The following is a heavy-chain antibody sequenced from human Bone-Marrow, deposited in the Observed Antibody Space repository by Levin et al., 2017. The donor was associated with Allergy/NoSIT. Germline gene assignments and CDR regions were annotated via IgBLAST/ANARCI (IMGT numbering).Heavy chain of an antibody. J-gene: IGHJ4*02. CDR3: AKVVVGATGPFDY. Sequence: GESLKISCAASGFTFSSYAMSWVRQAPGKGLEWVSAISGSGGSTYYADSVKGRFTISRDNSKNTLYLQMNSLRAEDTAVYYCAKVVVGATGPFDYWGQGTLVTVSS. CDR1: GFTFSSYA. CDR2: ISGSGGST. V-gene: IGHV3-23*01. D-gene: IGHD1-26*01.